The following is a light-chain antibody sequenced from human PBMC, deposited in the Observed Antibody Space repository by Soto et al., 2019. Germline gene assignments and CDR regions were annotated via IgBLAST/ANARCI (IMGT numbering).Light chain of an antibody. CDR2: DVT. CDR3: SSYTSRSTLDVL. CDR1: SSDVGGYNY. V-gene: IGLV2-14*01. Sequence: QSALTQPASVSGSPGQSITISCTGTSSDVGGYNYVSWYQQHPGKAPKLMIYDVTNRPSGISNRFSGSQSGNTASLTISGLQAEDEADYYCSSYTSRSTLDVLFGGGTKLTVL. J-gene: IGLJ2*01.